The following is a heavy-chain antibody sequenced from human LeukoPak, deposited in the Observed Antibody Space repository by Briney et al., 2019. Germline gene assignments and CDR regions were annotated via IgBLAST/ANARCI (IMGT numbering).Heavy chain of an antibody. D-gene: IGHD3-22*01. V-gene: IGHV4-39*01. Sequence: AETLSLTCTVSGGSISSNSYYWVWIRQPPGKGLEWIGSSYYSGSTYYNPALNSRVTISVDTSKNQFSLKLSSVPAADTAVYYCARPAYHYYASSGYYYFDYWGQGPLVTVSS. J-gene: IGHJ4*02. CDR3: ARPAYHYYASSGYYYFDY. CDR1: GGSISSNSYY. CDR2: SYYSGST.